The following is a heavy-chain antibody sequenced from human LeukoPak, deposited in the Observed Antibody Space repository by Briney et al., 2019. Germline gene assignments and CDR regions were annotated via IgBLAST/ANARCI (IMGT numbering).Heavy chain of an antibody. CDR1: GYTFTSYD. V-gene: IGHV1-8*02. Sequence: ASVKVSCKASGYTFTSYDIKWVRQATGQGLEWMGWMNPNSGNTGYAQKFQGRVTITRNTSISTAYMELSSLRSEDTAVYYCAKVRSGDYYGSGFDYWGQGTLVTVSS. CDR2: MNPNSGNT. CDR3: AKVRSGDYYGSGFDY. J-gene: IGHJ4*02. D-gene: IGHD1-26*01.